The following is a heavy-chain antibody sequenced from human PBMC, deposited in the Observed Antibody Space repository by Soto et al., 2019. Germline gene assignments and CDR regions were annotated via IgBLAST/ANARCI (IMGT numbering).Heavy chain of an antibody. CDR2: ISHSGGT. Sequence: SETVSLTCAVSGGSISSSDWWTWVRQPPGKGLEWIGEISHSGGTNYNPSLKRRVTMSVDKSKNHFSLKLSSVTAADTAVYYCATWGIAVAGTRSDYWGPGTLVTVSS. J-gene: IGHJ4*02. CDR1: GGSISSSDW. D-gene: IGHD6-19*01. CDR3: ATWGIAVAGTRSDY. V-gene: IGHV4-4*02.